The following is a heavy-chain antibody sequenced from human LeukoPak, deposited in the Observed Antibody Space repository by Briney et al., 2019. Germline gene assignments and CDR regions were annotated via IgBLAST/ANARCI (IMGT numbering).Heavy chain of an antibody. V-gene: IGHV1-24*01. D-gene: IGHD3-10*01. J-gene: IGHJ4*02. Sequence: ASVKVSCKVSGYTLTELSMHWVRQAPGKGLEWMGGFDPEDGETIYAQKFQGRVTMTEDTSTDTAYMELSSLRSEDTAVYYCATDRGQAHRRITMVRGVHLGYWGQGTLVTVSS. CDR1: GYTLTELS. CDR3: ATDRGQAHRRITMVRGVHLGY. CDR2: FDPEDGET.